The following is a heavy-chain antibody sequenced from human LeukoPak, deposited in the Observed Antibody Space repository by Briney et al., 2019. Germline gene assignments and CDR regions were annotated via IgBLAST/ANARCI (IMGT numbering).Heavy chain of an antibody. Sequence: ASVKVSCKASGYTFTAYYMHWVRQAPGQGLEWMGWINPNSGGTNYAQKFQGRVTMTRDKSISTAYMELSRLRSDDTAVYYCWYYYDSSNAVVNAFDIWGQGTMVTVSS. V-gene: IGHV1-2*02. CDR3: WYYYDSSNAVVNAFDI. CDR2: INPNSGGT. CDR1: GYTFTAYY. D-gene: IGHD3-22*01. J-gene: IGHJ3*02.